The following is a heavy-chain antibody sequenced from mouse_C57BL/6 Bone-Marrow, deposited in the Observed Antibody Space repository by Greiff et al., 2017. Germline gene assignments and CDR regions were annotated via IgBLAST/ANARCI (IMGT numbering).Heavy chain of an antibody. CDR1: GFTFSDYG. J-gene: IGHJ3*01. Sequence: DVKLVESGGGLVKPGGSLKLSCAASGFTFSDYGMHWVRQAPEKGLEWVAYISSGSSTIYYADTVKGRFTISRDNAKNTLFLQMTSLRSEDTAMYYCAKAQARGFAYWGQETLVTVSA. D-gene: IGHD3-2*02. V-gene: IGHV5-17*01. CDR3: AKAQARGFAY. CDR2: ISSGSSTI.